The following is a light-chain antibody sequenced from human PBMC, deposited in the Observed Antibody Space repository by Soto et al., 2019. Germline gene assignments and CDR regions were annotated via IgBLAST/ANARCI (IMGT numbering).Light chain of an antibody. Sequence: DIQMTQSPSTLSASVGDRVTITCRASQSIGTWLAWYHQRPGKAPILVIYDASNLEAGAPSRFSGGGSGTSFTLTISSLQPEDIGTYFCQQYNNLPYTFGQGTKLDIK. CDR3: QQYNNLPYT. J-gene: IGKJ2*01. V-gene: IGKV1-5*01. CDR1: QSIGTW. CDR2: DAS.